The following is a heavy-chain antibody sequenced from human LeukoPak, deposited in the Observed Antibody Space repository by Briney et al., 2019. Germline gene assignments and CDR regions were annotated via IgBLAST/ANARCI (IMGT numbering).Heavy chain of an antibody. J-gene: IGHJ5*02. CDR1: GFTFSSYW. D-gene: IGHD6-19*01. V-gene: IGHV3-30-3*01. CDR2: ISYDGSNK. CDR3: ARDTMAGLYNWFDP. Sequence: TGGSLRLSCAASGFTFSSYWMSWVRQAPGKGLEWVAVISYDGSNKYYADSVKGRFTISRDNSNNTLYLQMSSLRAEDTAVYYCARDTMAGLYNWFDPWGQGTLVTVSS.